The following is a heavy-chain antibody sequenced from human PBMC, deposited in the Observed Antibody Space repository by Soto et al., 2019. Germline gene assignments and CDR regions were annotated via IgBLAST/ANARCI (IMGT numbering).Heavy chain of an antibody. CDR3: ARDRRRDDSSGYPTGNWFAP. V-gene: IGHV1-69*01. D-gene: IGHD3-22*01. Sequence: QVQLVQSGAEVKKPGSSVKVSCKASGGTFSSYAISWVRQAPGQGLEWMGGIIPIFGTANYAQKFQGRVTITADESTSTAYMELSSLRSEDTAVYYCARDRRRDDSSGYPTGNWFAPWGQGTLVTVSS. CDR2: IIPIFGTA. J-gene: IGHJ5*02. CDR1: GGTFSSYA.